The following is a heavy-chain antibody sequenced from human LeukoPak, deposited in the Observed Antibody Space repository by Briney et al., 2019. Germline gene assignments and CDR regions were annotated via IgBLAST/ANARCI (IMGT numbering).Heavy chain of an antibody. D-gene: IGHD3-10*02. CDR2: MNEYGSEI. CDR1: GFIFSDFS. CDR3: AELGITMIGGV. V-gene: IGHV3-7*01. J-gene: IGHJ6*04. Sequence: GGSLRLSCAVSGFIFSDFSMSWVRQAPGKGLEWVAKMNEYGSEIFYVDSVKGRFTISRDNAKNSLYLQMNSLRAEDTAVYYCAELGITMIGGVWGKGTTVTISS.